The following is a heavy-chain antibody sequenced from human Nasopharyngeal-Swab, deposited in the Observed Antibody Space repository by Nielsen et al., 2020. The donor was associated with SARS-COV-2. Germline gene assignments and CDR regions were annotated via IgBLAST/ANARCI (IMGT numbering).Heavy chain of an antibody. J-gene: IGHJ3*02. CDR2: IYYSGST. CDR3: AREVYSSGYKDAFDI. V-gene: IGHV4-59*01. D-gene: IGHD3-22*01. CDR1: GGPISSYY. Sequence: GSLRLSCTVSGGPISSYYWSWIRQPPGKGLEWIGYIYYSGSTNYNPSLKCRVTISVDTSKNQFSLKLSSVTAADPAVYYCAREVYSSGYKDAFDIWGQGTMVTVSS.